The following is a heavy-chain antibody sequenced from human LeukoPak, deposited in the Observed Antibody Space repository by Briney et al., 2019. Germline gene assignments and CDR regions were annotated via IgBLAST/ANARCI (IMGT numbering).Heavy chain of an antibody. Sequence: PGGSLRLSCAASGFTFSTYALTWVRQAPGKGLEWVSGISGSGDSTYYADSVKGRFTISRDNSKNTLFLQMNSLRAEDTAVYYCARGWGEGGQGTLVTVSS. V-gene: IGHV3-23*01. J-gene: IGHJ4*02. CDR1: GFTFSTYA. CDR2: ISGSGDST. D-gene: IGHD3-10*01. CDR3: ARGWGE.